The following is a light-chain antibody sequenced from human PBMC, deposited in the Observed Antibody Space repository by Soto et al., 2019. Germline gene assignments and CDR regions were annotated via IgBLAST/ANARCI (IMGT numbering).Light chain of an antibody. CDR1: SSNIGSNY. Sequence: VVTQPPSASGTPGQRVTISCSGSSSNIGSNYVYWYQQLPGTAPKLLIYRNNQRPSGVPDRFSGSKSGTSASLAISGLRSEDEADYYCAAWDDSLSVVVFGGGTKLTVL. J-gene: IGLJ2*01. CDR3: AAWDDSLSVVV. CDR2: RNN. V-gene: IGLV1-47*01.